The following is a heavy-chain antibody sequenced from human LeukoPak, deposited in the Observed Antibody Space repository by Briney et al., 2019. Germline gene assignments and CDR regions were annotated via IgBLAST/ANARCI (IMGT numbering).Heavy chain of an antibody. D-gene: IGHD2-15*01. CDR3: ASLSGWRSDY. V-gene: IGHV3-15*01. CDR1: GFTFSNAW. CDR2: IKSKTDGGTT. J-gene: IGHJ4*02. Sequence: GGSLRLSCAASGFTFSNAWMSWVRQAPGKGLEWVGRIKSKTDGGTTDYAAPVKGRFTISRDNAKDSLYLQMNSLRAEDTAVYYCASLSGWRSDYWGQGTLVTVSS.